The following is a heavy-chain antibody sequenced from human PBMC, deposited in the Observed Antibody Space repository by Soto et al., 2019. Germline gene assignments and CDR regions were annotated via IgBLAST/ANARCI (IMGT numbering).Heavy chain of an antibody. CDR2: ISWNSGSI. J-gene: IGHJ6*02. CDR3: AKGNMVRGVTGYYYYGMDV. V-gene: IGHV3-9*01. Sequence: GGSLILSCAASGFTFDDYAMHWVRQAPGKGLEWVSGISWNSGSIGYADSVKGRFTISRDNAKNSLYLQMNSLRAEDTALYYCAKGNMVRGVTGYYYYGMDVWGQGTTVTVSS. CDR1: GFTFDDYA. D-gene: IGHD3-10*01.